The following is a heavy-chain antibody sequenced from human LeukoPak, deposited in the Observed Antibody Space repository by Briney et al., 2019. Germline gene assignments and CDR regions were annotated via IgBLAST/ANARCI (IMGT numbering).Heavy chain of an antibody. CDR2: ISSSSSYI. CDR3: ARSFFSWSADY. Sequence: GGSLRLSCAASGFTFSSYSMNWVRQAPGKGLEWVSSISSSSSYIYYADSVKGRFIISGDNAKNSLYLQMNSLRAEDTAVYYCARSFFSWSADYWGQGTLVTVSS. V-gene: IGHV3-21*01. D-gene: IGHD3-3*02. CDR1: GFTFSSYS. J-gene: IGHJ4*02.